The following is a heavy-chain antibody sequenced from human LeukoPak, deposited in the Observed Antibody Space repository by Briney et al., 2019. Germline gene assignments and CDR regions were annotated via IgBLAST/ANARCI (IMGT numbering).Heavy chain of an antibody. J-gene: IGHJ4*02. D-gene: IGHD3-22*01. V-gene: IGHV3-30-3*01. CDR1: GFTFSSYA. Sequence: GGSLRLSCAASGFTFSSYAMHWVRQAPGKGLEWVAVISYDGSNKYYADSVKGRFTISRDNSKNTLYLQMNSLRAEDTAVYYCARSKGVHYYDSSGYYFDYWGQGTLVTVSS. CDR2: ISYDGSNK. CDR3: ARSKGVHYYDSSGYYFDY.